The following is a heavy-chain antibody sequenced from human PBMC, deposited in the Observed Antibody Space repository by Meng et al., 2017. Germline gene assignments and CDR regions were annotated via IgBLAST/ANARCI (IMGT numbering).Heavy chain of an antibody. D-gene: IGHD6-19*01. CDR3: ARDRGDGGWYLAYYYYGMDV. Sequence: GGSLRLSCAASGFTFSSYWRSWVRQAPGKGLEWVANIKQDGSEKYYVDSVKGRFTISRDNAKNSLYLQMNSLSAEDTAVYYCARDRGDGGWYLAYYYYGMDVWGQGTTVTVSS. J-gene: IGHJ6*02. V-gene: IGHV3-7*01. CDR2: IKQDGSEK. CDR1: GFTFSSYW.